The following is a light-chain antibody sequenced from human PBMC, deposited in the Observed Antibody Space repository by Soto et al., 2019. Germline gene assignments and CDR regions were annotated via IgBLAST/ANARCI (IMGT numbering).Light chain of an antibody. CDR3: QQYNNWPPWT. Sequence: IVITQSASTLSVSPGERVTLSCMASQSVSSNLAWYQQKVGQAPRLLIYGASTRATGVPARSSGSGSGTEFTLTISSLQSEDFAVYYCQQYNNWPPWTFGQGTKVDIK. V-gene: IGKV3-15*01. J-gene: IGKJ1*01. CDR1: QSVSSN. CDR2: GAS.